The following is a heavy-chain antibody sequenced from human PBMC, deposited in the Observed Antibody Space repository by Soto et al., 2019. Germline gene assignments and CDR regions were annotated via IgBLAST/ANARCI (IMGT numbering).Heavy chain of an antibody. CDR2: ISFDGSNK. CDR3: AEWLVLDA. Sequence: PGGSLRLSCAASGFTFSSFGMHWVRQAPGKGLEWVAVISFDGSNKYYADSVKGRFTISRDNSKKTLYLQMNSLRAEDTAVYYCAEWLVLDAWGQGTLVTVSS. CDR1: GFTFSSFG. V-gene: IGHV3-30*03. D-gene: IGHD6-19*01. J-gene: IGHJ5*02.